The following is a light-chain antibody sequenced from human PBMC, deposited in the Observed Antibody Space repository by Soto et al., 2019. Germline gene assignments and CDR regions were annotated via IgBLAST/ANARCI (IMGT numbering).Light chain of an antibody. Sequence: QSVLTQPPSVSGAPGQRVTISCTGSRSNIGAGYDVHWYQQLPGTAPKLLIYGNNNRPPGVPDRFSGSKSGTSASLAITGLQAEDEADFYCQSYDSSLSAYVFGTGTKLTVL. CDR2: GNN. CDR1: RSNIGAGYD. CDR3: QSYDSSLSAYV. J-gene: IGLJ1*01. V-gene: IGLV1-40*01.